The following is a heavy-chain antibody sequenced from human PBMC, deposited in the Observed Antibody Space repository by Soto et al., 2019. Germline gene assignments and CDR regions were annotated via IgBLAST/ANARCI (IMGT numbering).Heavy chain of an antibody. CDR2: ISVKGDTT. Sequence: EVQVLESGGGLVQPGGSLRLSCAASGFTFNTYVMTWARQAPGKGLEWVSVISVKGDTTDYADTVKGRFIISRDNSKNMLYLQMNRLGPEDTGVYYCEEGGWLDDWGQGTLVTVYS. D-gene: IGHD6-19*01. CDR3: EEGGWLDD. V-gene: IGHV3-23*01. J-gene: IGHJ4*02. CDR1: GFTFNTYV.